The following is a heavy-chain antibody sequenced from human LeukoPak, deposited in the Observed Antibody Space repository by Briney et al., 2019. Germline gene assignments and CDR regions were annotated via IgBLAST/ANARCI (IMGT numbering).Heavy chain of an antibody. J-gene: IGHJ4*02. D-gene: IGHD1-26*01. CDR3: AREVQIVGSSPLYY. V-gene: IGHV3-30*01. CDR1: GFIFSSYA. Sequence: GGSLRLSCAGSGFIFSSYAMHWVRQAPGKGLEWLAVISYDGNTRFYADSVKSRFTISRDNAKKTVYLQMNSLRTEDTAVYYCAREVQIVGSSPLYYWGQGALVTVSS. CDR2: ISYDGNTR.